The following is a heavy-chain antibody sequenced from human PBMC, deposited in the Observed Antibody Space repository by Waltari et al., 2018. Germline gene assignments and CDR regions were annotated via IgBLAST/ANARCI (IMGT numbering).Heavy chain of an antibody. CDR3: TRETYDYIWGSYQAFDI. J-gene: IGHJ3*02. V-gene: IGHV3-49*04. CDR1: GFTFGDYA. D-gene: IGHD3-16*02. CDR2: IRSKAYGGTT. Sequence: EVQLVESGGGLVQPGRSLRLSCTASGFTFGDYAMSWVRQAPGKGLEWVGFIRSKAYGGTTEYAASVKGRFTISRDDSKSIAYLQMNSLKTEDTAVYYCTRETYDYIWGSYQAFDIWGQGTMVTVSS.